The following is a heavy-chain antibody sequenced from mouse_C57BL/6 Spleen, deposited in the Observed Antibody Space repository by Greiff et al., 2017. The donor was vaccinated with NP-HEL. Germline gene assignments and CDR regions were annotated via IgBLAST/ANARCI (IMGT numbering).Heavy chain of an antibody. Sequence: EVQLQQSGPELVKPGASVKIPCKASGYTFTDYNMDWVKQSHGKSLEWIGDINPNNGGTIYNQKFKGKATLTVDKSSSTAYMELRSLTSEDTAVYYCARGGIYYDYGWYFDVWGTGTTVTVSS. J-gene: IGHJ1*03. CDR3: ARGGIYYDYGWYFDV. V-gene: IGHV1-18*01. CDR2: INPNNGGT. CDR1: GYTFTDYN. D-gene: IGHD2-4*01.